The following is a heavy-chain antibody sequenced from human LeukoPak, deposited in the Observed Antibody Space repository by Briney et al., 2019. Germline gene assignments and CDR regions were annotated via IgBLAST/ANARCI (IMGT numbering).Heavy chain of an antibody. CDR1: GGSISSGGYY. Sequence: PSQTLSLTCTVSGGSISSGGYYWSWIRQHPGKGLEWIGYIYYSGSTYYNPSLKSRVTISVDTSKNQFSLKLSSVTAADTAVYYCARLIPMRYYDSSGYFDYWGQGTLVTVSS. V-gene: IGHV4-31*03. D-gene: IGHD3-22*01. CDR3: ARLIPMRYYDSSGYFDY. J-gene: IGHJ4*02. CDR2: IYYSGST.